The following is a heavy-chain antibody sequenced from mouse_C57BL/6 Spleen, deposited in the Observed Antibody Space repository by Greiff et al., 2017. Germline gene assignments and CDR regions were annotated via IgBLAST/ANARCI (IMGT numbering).Heavy chain of an antibody. CDR2: IYPGSGDT. Sequence: VQLQESGAELARPGASVKLSCKASGYTFTSSGISWVKQRPGQGLEWIGEIYPGSGDTYYKEKFKGKATLTADKSSSTAYMELRSLTSEDSAVYFCARSDYGNARYFDYWGQGTTLTVSS. J-gene: IGHJ2*01. V-gene: IGHV1-81*01. CDR3: ARSDYGNARYFDY. D-gene: IGHD2-1*01. CDR1: GYTFTSSG.